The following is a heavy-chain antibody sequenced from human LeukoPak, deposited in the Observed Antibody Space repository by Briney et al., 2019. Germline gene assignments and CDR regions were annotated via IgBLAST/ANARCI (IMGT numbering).Heavy chain of an antibody. J-gene: IGHJ4*02. CDR3: ARDNWGSLDY. V-gene: IGHV4-59*11. CDR2: VSNNGNI. D-gene: IGHD7-27*01. Sequence: PSETLSLTCTVSGSSISSHSWGWIRQPPGKGLEWIGYVSNNGNINYNPALKSRVTISVDTSKRHISLNLRSVTAADTAVYYCARDNWGSLDYRGQGTLVTVSS. CDR1: GSSISSHS.